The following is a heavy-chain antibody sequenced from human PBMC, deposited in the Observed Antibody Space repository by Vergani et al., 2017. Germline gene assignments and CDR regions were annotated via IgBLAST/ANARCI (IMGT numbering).Heavy chain of an antibody. CDR1: GYTFTGYY. CDR3: ARGGSYGGNP. D-gene: IGHD4-23*01. Sequence: QVQLVQSGAEVKKPGASVKVSCKASGYTFTGYYMHWVRQAPGQGREWMGWINPNSGGTNYAQKFQGRVTITADKSTSTAYMELSSLRSEDTAVYYCARGGSYGGNPWGQGTLVTVSS. J-gene: IGHJ5*02. CDR2: INPNSGGT. V-gene: IGHV1-2*02.